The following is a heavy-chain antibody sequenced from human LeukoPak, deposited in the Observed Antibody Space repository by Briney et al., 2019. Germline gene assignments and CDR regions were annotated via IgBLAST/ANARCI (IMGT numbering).Heavy chain of an antibody. J-gene: IGHJ4*02. CDR2: INHSGST. D-gene: IGHD6-13*01. V-gene: IGHV4-34*01. CDR3: ARGVSSSWYGVDY. CDR1: GGSFSGYY. Sequence: SETLSLTCAVYGGSFSGYYWSWIRQPPGKGLEWIGEINHSGSTNYNPPLKSRVTISVDTSKNQFSLKLSSVTAADTAVYYCARGVSSSWYGVDYWGQGTLVTVSS.